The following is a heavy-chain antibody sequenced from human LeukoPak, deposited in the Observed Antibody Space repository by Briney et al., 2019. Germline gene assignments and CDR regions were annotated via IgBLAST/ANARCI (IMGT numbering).Heavy chain of an antibody. J-gene: IGHJ3*01. CDR2: ISYDGSKI. Sequence: GGSRRLSCAPSGFTFSSYWMTWVRQAPGKGLEWVTLISYDGSKIYYADSVKGRFTISRDNSKNTLYLQMNSLRAEDTAVYYCARESGWGLPHAFDFWGQGTMITVSS. CDR3: ARESGWGLPHAFDF. CDR1: GFTFSSYW. D-gene: IGHD3-3*01. V-gene: IGHV3-30-3*01.